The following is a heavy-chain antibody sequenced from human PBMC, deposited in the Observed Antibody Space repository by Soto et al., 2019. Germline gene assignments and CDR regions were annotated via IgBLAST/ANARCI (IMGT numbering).Heavy chain of an antibody. CDR1: GYIFSTYS. Sequence: ASVKVSCKTSGYIFSTYSITWVRQAPGQGLEWMGWINTYNGQTHYSQKFQGRLTVTTDTSSGTVYMELRSLASDDTAVYYCARGPQTGDFWGQGTLVTVSS. CDR2: INTYNGQT. V-gene: IGHV1-18*04. CDR3: ARGPQTGDF. J-gene: IGHJ4*02.